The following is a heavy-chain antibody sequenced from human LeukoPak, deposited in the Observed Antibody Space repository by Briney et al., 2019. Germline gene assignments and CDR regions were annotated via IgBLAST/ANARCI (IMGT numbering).Heavy chain of an antibody. J-gene: IGHJ6*04. D-gene: IGHD3-10*01. V-gene: IGHV4-61*01. Sequence: PSETLSLTCTVSGGSVSSGSYYWSWIRQPPGKGLEWIGYIYYSGSTNYNPSLKSRVTISVDTSKNQFPLKLGSVTAADTAVYYCARARITMVRGGFYGMDVWGKGTTVTVSS. CDR1: GGSVSSGSYY. CDR2: IYYSGST. CDR3: ARARITMVRGGFYGMDV.